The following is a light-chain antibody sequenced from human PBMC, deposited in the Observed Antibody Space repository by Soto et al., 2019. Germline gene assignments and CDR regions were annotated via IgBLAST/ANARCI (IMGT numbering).Light chain of an antibody. J-gene: IGLJ1*01. CDR3: TSYTSSTPFYV. CDR2: DVY. V-gene: IGLV2-14*03. CDR1: RTDVDGYDY. Sequence: QSALTQPASVSGSPGQSIAISCTGVRTDVDGYDYVSWYQQHPGQAPQLIIYDVYSRPSGVSHRFSGSKSGDTASLTISGLQAEAEADYYCTSYTSSTPFYVFGTGTKV.